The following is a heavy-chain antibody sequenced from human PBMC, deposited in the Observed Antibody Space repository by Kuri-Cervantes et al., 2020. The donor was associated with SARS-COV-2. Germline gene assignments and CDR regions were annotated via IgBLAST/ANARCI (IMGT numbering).Heavy chain of an antibody. D-gene: IGHD2/OR15-2a*01. CDR3: ARDHTWD. CDR2: INHSGYT. CDR1: GYSISSGYY. Sequence: SETLSLTCTVSGYSISSGYYWNWVHQPPGKGLEWIGEINHSGYTKYNPTLKSRVTISVDTSKNQFSLKVNSVTPADTAVYYCARDHTWDWGPGTLVTVSS. V-gene: IGHV4-38-2*02. J-gene: IGHJ4*02.